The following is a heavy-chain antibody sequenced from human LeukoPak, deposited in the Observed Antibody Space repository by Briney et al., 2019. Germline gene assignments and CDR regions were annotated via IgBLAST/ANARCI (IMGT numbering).Heavy chain of an antibody. V-gene: IGHV3-48*03. CDR1: GFTFSNYE. CDR2: ISRSGSAV. CDR3: TTSLSVDAFDI. D-gene: IGHD2/OR15-2a*01. Sequence: TGGSLRLSCVVSGFTFSNYEMNWVRQAPGKGLEWVSYISRSGSAVHHSDSVKGRFTISTDNARNSLFLQMHSLRAEDTAVYYCTTSLSVDAFDIWGQGTLVTVS. J-gene: IGHJ3*02.